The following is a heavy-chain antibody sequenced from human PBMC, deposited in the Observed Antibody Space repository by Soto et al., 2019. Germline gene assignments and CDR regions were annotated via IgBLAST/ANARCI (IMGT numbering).Heavy chain of an antibody. CDR3: AAELGFGKLSVV. CDR2: IIPLFGTT. CDR1: GDTFKNFV. Sequence: EASVKVSCKASGDTFKNFVISWVRQAPGQGLEWMGGIIPLFGTTDFAQRFQGRLTITTDESTTTAYMELSRLRSEDTATYYCAAELGFGKLSVVWGQGTTVTVSS. D-gene: IGHD3-10*01. V-gene: IGHV1-69*05. J-gene: IGHJ6*02.